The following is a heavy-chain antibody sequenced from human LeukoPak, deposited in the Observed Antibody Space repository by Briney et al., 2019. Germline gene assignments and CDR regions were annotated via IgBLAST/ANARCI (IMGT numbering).Heavy chain of an antibody. CDR2: ISWNSLNT. J-gene: IGHJ4*02. V-gene: IGHV3-9*01. CDR1: GFTFDDYA. Sequence: PGRSLRLSCAASGFTFDDYAMHWVRQPPGKGLEWVSGISWNSLNTGYADSVKGRFTISRDGAKNSLYLHMNSLRAEDTAVYYCAPAGGISTWYFDYWGQGALVTVSS. CDR3: APAGGISTWYFDY. D-gene: IGHD1-26*01.